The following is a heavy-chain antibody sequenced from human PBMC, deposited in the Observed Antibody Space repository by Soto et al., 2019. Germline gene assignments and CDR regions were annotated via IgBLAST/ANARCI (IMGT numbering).Heavy chain of an antibody. V-gene: IGHV5-51*01. D-gene: IGHD4-17*01. CDR3: ARLTVTTRTPYCYYGMDV. J-gene: IGHJ6*02. Sequence: GESLKISCKGSGYSFNSYWIGWVRQMPGKGLEWMGIIYPGDCNTRYSPSFPGNATISADKSISTAHVQCGSLEASDTAMYYWARLTVTTRTPYCYYGMDVWGQVTTVTVSS. CDR2: IYPGDCNT. CDR1: GYSFNSYW.